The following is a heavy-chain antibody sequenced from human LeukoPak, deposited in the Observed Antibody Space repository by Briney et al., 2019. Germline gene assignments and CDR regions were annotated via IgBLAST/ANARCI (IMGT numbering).Heavy chain of an antibody. J-gene: IGHJ4*02. Sequence: GGSLRLSCAASGYTFSTYWMHWVRQGPGKGLVWVSAISGSGGSTYYADSVKGRFTISRDNSKNTLYLQMNSLRAEDTAVYYCAKSHSYVNFDYWGQGTLVTVSS. V-gene: IGHV3-23*01. CDR3: AKSHSYVNFDY. D-gene: IGHD1-26*01. CDR1: GYTFSTYW. CDR2: ISGSGGST.